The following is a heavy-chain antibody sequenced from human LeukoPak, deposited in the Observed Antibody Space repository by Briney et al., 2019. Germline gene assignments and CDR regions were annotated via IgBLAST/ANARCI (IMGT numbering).Heavy chain of an antibody. J-gene: IGHJ4*02. CDR2: ISDNEGTT. D-gene: IGHD5-18*01. V-gene: IGHV3-23*01. Sequence: GGSLRLSCAASGFTFNYYAMSWVRQAPGKGLEGVSGISDNEGTTYYTDSVKGRFTISRHNTKNTVYLQMNNLRADDTAVYFCARHDSFIPYWGQGTLVTVSS. CDR3: ARHDSFIPY. CDR1: GFTFNYYA.